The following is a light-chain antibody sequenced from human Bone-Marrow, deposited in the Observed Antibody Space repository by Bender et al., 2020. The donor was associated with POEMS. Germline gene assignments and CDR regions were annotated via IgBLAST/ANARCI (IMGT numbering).Light chain of an antibody. CDR1: SSNIGAGYD. J-gene: IGLJ1*01. V-gene: IGLV1-40*01. CDR3: QSYDSSLSVYV. Sequence: QSVLTQPPSVSGAPGQRVTISCTGSSSNIGAGYDVHWYQQVPGTAPKVVIYDSTSRPSGVPDRFSGSKSGTSASLAITGLQAEDEADFYCQSYDSSLSVYVFGTGTNVTVL. CDR2: DST.